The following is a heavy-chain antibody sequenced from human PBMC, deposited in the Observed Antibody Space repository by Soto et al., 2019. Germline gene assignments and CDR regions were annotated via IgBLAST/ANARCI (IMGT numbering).Heavy chain of an antibody. CDR1: GYIFTSYG. D-gene: IGHD3-10*01. V-gene: IGHV1-18*01. CDR3: AESMGGSGTYVS. J-gene: IGHJ4*02. CDR2: ISNYNGIT. Sequence: QVQLVQSGAEVKKPGASVKVSCKASGYIFTSYGISWVRQAPGEGLEWMGWISNYNGITNYAQKVQGRVTMTTDRSTSTVYMELRSLRSDDTAVYYCAESMGGSGTYVSWGQGTLVTVSS.